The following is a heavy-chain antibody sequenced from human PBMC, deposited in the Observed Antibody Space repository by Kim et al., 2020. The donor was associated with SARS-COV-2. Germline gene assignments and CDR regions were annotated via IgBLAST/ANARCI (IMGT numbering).Heavy chain of an antibody. J-gene: IGHJ4*02. CDR2: ISGSGGST. CDR1: GFTFSSYA. V-gene: IGHV3-23*01. CDR3: AKDVRIWFGLEGYFDY. Sequence: GGSLRLSCAASGFTFSSYAMSWVRQAPGKGLEWVSAISGSGGSTYYADSVKGRFTISRDNSKNTLYLQMNSLRAEDTAVYYCAKDVRIWFGLEGYFDYWGQGTLVTVSS. D-gene: IGHD3-10*01.